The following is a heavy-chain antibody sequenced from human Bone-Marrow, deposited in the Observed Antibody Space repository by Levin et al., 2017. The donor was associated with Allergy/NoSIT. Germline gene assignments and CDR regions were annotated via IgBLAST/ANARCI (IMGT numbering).Heavy chain of an antibody. V-gene: IGHV3-48*03. CDR2: ISSSGNNI. Sequence: GGSLRLSCAASGFTLSNYEMNWVRQAPGKGLEWISKISSSGNNIYYVDSLKGRFTISRDNAKNSLYLQMNSLRAEDTAVYYCARDESKTRGIFPYSNGMDVWGQGTTVTVSS. CDR3: ARDESKTRGIFPYSNGMDV. CDR1: GFTLSNYE. D-gene: IGHD3-10*01. J-gene: IGHJ6*02.